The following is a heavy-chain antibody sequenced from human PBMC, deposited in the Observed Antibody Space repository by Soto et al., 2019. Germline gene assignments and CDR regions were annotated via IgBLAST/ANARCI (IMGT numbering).Heavy chain of an antibody. CDR3: ARQSEEPYSNYYYYYYMDV. V-gene: IGHV5-51*01. J-gene: IGHJ6*03. CDR2: IYPGDSDT. Sequence: PGESLKISCKGSGYSFTSYWIGWVRQMPGKGLEWMGIIYPGDSDTRYSPSFQGQVTISADKSISTAYLQWSSLKASDTAMYYCARQSEEPYSNYYYYYYMDVWGKGTTVTVSS. CDR1: GYSFTSYW. D-gene: IGHD4-4*01.